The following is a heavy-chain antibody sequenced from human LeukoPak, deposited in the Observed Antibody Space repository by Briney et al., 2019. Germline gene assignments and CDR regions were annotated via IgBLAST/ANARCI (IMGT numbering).Heavy chain of an antibody. D-gene: IGHD3-10*01. J-gene: IGHJ5*02. CDR3: ARDSPYYYGSGSYQENWFDP. CDR1: GYTLTELS. CDR2: FDPEDGET. V-gene: IGHV1-24*01. Sequence: GASVKVSCKVSGYTLTELSMHWVRQAPGKGLEWMGGFDPEDGETIYAQKLQGRVTMTTDTSTSTAYMELRSLRSDDTAVYYCARDSPYYYGSGSYQENWFDPWGQGTLVTVSS.